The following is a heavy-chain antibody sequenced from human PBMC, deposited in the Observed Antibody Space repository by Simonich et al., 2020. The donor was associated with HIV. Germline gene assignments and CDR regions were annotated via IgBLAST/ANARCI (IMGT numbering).Heavy chain of an antibody. V-gene: IGHV4-34*01. D-gene: IGHD2-2*01. CDR2: INHSGST. CDR1: GGSFSGYY. J-gene: IGHJ4*02. CDR3: ARGFYQRLYYFDY. Sequence: QVPLQQWGAGLLKPSETLSLTCAVYGGSFSGYYWSWIRQPPGKGLEGIGEINHSGSTNYNPSLKSRVTIAVDTSKNQFSLKLSSVTAADTAVYYCARGFYQRLYYFDYWGQGTLVTVSS.